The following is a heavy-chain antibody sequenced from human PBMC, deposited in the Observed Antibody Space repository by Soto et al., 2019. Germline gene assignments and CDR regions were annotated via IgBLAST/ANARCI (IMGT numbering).Heavy chain of an antibody. V-gene: IGHV5-51*01. CDR3: ARHYPIGGGYYYGMDV. CDR2: IYPGDSDT. Sequence: GESLKISCKGSGYSFTSYWIGWVRQMPGKGLEWMGIIYPGDSDTRYSPSFQGQVTISADKSISTAYLQWSSLKASDTAMYYCARHYPIGGGYYYGMDVWGQGTTVTVSS. J-gene: IGHJ6*02. CDR1: GYSFTSYW. D-gene: IGHD3-3*01.